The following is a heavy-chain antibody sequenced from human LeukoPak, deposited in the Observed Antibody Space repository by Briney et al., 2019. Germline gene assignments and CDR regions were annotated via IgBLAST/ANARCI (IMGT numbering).Heavy chain of an antibody. D-gene: IGHD4-17*01. V-gene: IGHV3-53*01. Sequence: GGSLRLSCAASGFTVSSNYMTWVRQAPGKGLEWVTVIYSGGSTYYADSVKGRFTISRDDSKNTLYLQMNSLRAEDTVVYYCARALYGDYGIFDYWGQGTLVSVSS. J-gene: IGHJ4*02. CDR3: ARALYGDYGIFDY. CDR2: IYSGGST. CDR1: GFTVSSNY.